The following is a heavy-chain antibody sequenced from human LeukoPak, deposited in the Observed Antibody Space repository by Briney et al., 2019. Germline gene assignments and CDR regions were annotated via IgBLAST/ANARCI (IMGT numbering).Heavy chain of an antibody. J-gene: IGHJ4*02. CDR1: GYTFTGYY. Sequence: VASVKVSCKASGYTFTGYYMHWVRQAPGQGLEWMGWINPNSGGTNYAQKFQGRVTMARDTSISTAYMEMRSLRSDDTAVYYCARDLHLVEPLVNFDYWGQGTLVTVSS. CDR3: ARDLHLVEPLVNFDY. CDR2: INPNSGGT. D-gene: IGHD2-2*01. V-gene: IGHV1-2*02.